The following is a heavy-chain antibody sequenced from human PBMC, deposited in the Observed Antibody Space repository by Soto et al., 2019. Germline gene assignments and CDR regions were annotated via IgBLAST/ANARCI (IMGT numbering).Heavy chain of an antibody. CDR1: GYSFTSYW. V-gene: IGHV5-10-1*01. Sequence: PGESLKISCKGSGYSFTSYWISWVRQMPGKGLEWMGRIDPSDSYTNYSPSFQGHVTIPADKSISTAYLQWSRLKAPDTAMYYCAIRQLYDILTGYQSGCGQGTLVTVS. CDR2: IDPSDSYT. D-gene: IGHD3-9*01. CDR3: AIRQLYDILTGYQSG. J-gene: IGHJ4*02.